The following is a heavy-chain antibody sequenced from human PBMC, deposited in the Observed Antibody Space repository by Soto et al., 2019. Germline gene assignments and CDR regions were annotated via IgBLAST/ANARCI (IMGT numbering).Heavy chain of an antibody. V-gene: IGHV3-21*01. J-gene: IGHJ4*02. CDR1: GFTFNRYS. CDR2: ISDSSHYT. Sequence: EVQLVESGGGLVKPGGSLRLACAASGFTFNRYSMNWVRQAPGRGLEWVSFISDSSHYTYYADSVKGRFTITRDNAKKSVFLQMNSLRVEDTAVYYCARTAPEIPFDYWGQGTLVTVSS. D-gene: IGHD6-25*01. CDR3: ARTAPEIPFDY.